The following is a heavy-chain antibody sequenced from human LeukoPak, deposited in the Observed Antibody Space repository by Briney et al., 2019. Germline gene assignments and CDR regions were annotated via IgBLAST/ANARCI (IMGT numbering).Heavy chain of an antibody. V-gene: IGHV1-3*01. Sequence: ASVKVSCKASGYTFTSYAMHWVRQAPGQRLEWMGWINAGNGNTKYSQKFQGRVTITRDTSASTAYMELSSLRSEDTAVYYCARVICSSTSCYFDYWGQGTLVTVSS. J-gene: IGHJ4*02. CDR1: GYTFTSYA. CDR2: INAGNGNT. CDR3: ARVICSSTSCYFDY. D-gene: IGHD2-2*01.